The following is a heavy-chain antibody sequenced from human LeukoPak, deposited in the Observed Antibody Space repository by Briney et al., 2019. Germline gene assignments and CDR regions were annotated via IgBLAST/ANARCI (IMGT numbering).Heavy chain of an antibody. D-gene: IGHD2-21*01. CDR2: ITTSGST. Sequence: GGSLRLSCAASGLTASHNVNNAMSWVRHAPGKGLEWVSGITTSGSTYYADSVKGRFTISRENSNNTLYLHMDSLRAENTAVYYCAKAPVWNYYYGLDVWGQGTTVTVSS. CDR3: AKAPVWNYYYGLDV. J-gene: IGHJ6*02. V-gene: IGHV3-23*01. CDR1: GLTASHNVNNA.